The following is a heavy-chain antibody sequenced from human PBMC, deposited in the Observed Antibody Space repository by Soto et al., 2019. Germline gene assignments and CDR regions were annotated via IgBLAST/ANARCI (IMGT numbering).Heavy chain of an antibody. CDR3: ATYYYDSSGSQGTFDY. CDR1: GGTFSSYA. CDR2: IIPIFGTA. Sequence: SVKVSCKASGGTFSSYAISWVRQAPGQGLEWMGGIIPIFGTANYAQKFQGRVTITADESTSTAYMELSSLRSEDKAVYYCATYYYDSSGSQGTFDYWGQGSLVTVSS. J-gene: IGHJ4*02. V-gene: IGHV1-69*13. D-gene: IGHD3-22*01.